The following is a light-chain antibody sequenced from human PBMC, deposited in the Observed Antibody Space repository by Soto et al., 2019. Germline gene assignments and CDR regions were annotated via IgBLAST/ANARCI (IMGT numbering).Light chain of an antibody. CDR2: SNN. Sequence: QSVLTQPPSASGTPGQRVTISCSGSSSNIASNTVNWYQQLPGTAPKLLIYSNNQRPSGVPDRFSGSKSGTSASLAISGLQSEDEADYSCAAWDDSLNGNVFGTGTKVTVL. CDR3: AAWDDSLNGNV. J-gene: IGLJ1*01. V-gene: IGLV1-44*01. CDR1: SSNIASNT.